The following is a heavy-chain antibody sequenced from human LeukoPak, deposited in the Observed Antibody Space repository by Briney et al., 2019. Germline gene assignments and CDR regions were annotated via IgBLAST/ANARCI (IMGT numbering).Heavy chain of an antibody. CDR2: INHRGST. CDR3: ASTTIAAAGSIDY. J-gene: IGHJ4*02. CDR1: GVSFSGYY. V-gene: IGHV4-34*01. Sequence: SETLSLTCAVYGVSFSGYYWSWIRQPPGKGLEWIGEINHRGSTNYNPSLKSRVTISVDTSKNQFSLKLSSVTAADTAVYYCASTTIAAAGSIDYWGQGTLVTVSS. D-gene: IGHD6-13*01.